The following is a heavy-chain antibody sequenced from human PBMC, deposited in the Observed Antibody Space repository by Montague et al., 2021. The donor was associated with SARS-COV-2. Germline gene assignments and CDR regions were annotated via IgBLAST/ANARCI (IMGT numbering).Heavy chain of an antibody. V-gene: IGHV4-34*01. D-gene: IGHD3-9*01. CDR2: VNKSGGT. CDR1: GGSLSNNN. J-gene: IGHJ4*02. Sequence: SETLSLTCAVFGGSLSNNNWTWVRQPPGKGLEWVGEVNKSGGTTHYNPPLKGRGTTSVDRSSNQMSLNLEAVTAADTAVYYCARVPLYFEGFDSWGPGILVAVSS. CDR3: ARVPLYFEGFDS.